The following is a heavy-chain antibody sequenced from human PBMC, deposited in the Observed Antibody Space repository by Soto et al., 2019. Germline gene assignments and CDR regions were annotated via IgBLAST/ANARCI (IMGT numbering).Heavy chain of an antibody. CDR2: ISAASSTI. J-gene: IGHJ4*02. D-gene: IGHD3-10*01. CDR3: ARGANWLDY. V-gene: IGHV3-48*02. Sequence: GGSLRLSCAASGFIFGRYAINWVRQAPGQGLEWISYISAASSTIYYADSVKGRFTISRDNAKNSLYLLMNSLRDDDTAIYFCARGANWLDYWGQGDLVTVSS. CDR1: GFIFGRYA.